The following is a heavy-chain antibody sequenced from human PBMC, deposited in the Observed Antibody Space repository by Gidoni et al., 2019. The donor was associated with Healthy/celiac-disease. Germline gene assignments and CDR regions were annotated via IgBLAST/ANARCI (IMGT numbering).Heavy chain of an antibody. V-gene: IGHV1-18*04. Sequence: QVQLVQSGAEVKKPGASVKVSCKASAYTFTSSGFSWVRQAPGQGLEWMGWISAYNGNTNYAQKLQGRVNMTTDTSTSTAYRELRSLRSDDTAVYYCARKYGPRRGYYYYGMDVWGQGTTVTVSS. CDR1: AYTFTSSG. J-gene: IGHJ6*02. D-gene: IGHD2-8*01. CDR3: ARKYGPRRGYYYYGMDV. CDR2: ISAYNGNT.